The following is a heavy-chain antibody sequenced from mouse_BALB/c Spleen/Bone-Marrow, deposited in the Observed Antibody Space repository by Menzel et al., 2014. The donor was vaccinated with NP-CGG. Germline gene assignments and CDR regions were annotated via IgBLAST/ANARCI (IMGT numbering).Heavy chain of an antibody. V-gene: IGHV1-80*01. CDR3: ARVGFSFDY. CDR2: IYPGDGDT. J-gene: IGHJ2*01. CDR1: GYAFSTYW. Sequence: VQLQQSGAELVRPGSSVKISCKASGYAFSTYWMNWVKQRPGQGLEWIGQIYPGDGDTNYNEKFKGEATLTADKSSSTASIQLSSLTSEDPAVYFCARVGFSFDYWGQGTTLTVSS. D-gene: IGHD3-1*01.